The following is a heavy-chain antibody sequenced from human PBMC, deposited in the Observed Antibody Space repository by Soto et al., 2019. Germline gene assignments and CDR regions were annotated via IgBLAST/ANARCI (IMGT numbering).Heavy chain of an antibody. CDR3: ARSPRPVGGYYFDY. CDR2: ISSSGSTI. V-gene: IGHV3-48*03. J-gene: IGHJ4*02. D-gene: IGHD6-13*01. Sequence: PGGSLRLSCAASGFTFSSYEMNWVRQAPGKGLEWVSYISSSGSTIYYADSVKGRFTISRDNAKNSLYLQMNSLRAEDTAVYYCARSPRPVGGYYFDYWGQGTLVTVSS. CDR1: GFTFSSYE.